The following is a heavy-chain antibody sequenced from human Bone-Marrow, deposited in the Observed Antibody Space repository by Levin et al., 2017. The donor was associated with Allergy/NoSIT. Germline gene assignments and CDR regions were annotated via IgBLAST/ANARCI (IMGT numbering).Heavy chain of an antibody. CDR1: GFTFTTYV. D-gene: IGHD3-22*01. CDR2: IWYDGSNE. V-gene: IGHV3-33*01. CDR3: ARDSVEVVEPAPDDNNQPSLLMDV. Sequence: SCATSGFTFTTYVMHWVRQAPGKGLEWMAVIWYDGSNEYYADSVRGRFTISRDNSKNTLYLQMNSLRAEDTAVYFCARDSVEVVEPAPDDNNQPSLLMDVWGQGTTVIVSS. J-gene: IGHJ6*02.